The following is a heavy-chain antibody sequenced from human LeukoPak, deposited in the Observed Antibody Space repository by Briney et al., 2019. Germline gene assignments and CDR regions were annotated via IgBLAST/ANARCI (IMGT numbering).Heavy chain of an antibody. CDR1: GFTFSTYG. Sequence: GRSLILSCAASGFTFSTYGMSWVRQAPGKGLEWVSAISGSGDSTHYADSVKGRLTISRDNSKNTLYLQMKSLRAEDTAVYYCAKGGIAVASTSYYYYMDVWGKGTTVTISS. V-gene: IGHV3-23*01. D-gene: IGHD6-19*01. J-gene: IGHJ6*03. CDR2: ISGSGDST. CDR3: AKGGIAVASTSYYYYMDV.